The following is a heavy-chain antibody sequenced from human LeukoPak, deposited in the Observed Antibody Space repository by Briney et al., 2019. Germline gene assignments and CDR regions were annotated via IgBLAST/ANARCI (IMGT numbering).Heavy chain of an antibody. D-gene: IGHD1-26*01. J-gene: IGHJ2*01. Sequence: SETLSLTCAVYGGSFSGYYWSWIRQPPGKGLEWIGEINHSGSTNYNPSLKSRVTISVDTSKNQFSLQLNSVTPEDTAVYYCARVIEVVGANNWYFDLWGRGTLVTVSS. CDR3: ARVIEVVGANNWYFDL. CDR1: GGSFSGYY. CDR2: INHSGST. V-gene: IGHV4-34*01.